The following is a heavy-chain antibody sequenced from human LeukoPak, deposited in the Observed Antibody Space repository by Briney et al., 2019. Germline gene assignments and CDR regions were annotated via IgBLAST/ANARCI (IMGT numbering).Heavy chain of an antibody. Sequence: GGSLRLSCAASGFTFTSHSLHWVRQAPGKGLEWVSYISTGSNSIYYADSVKGRFTISRDNAKNSLYLQMNSLRDDDTAVYFCVRGRTSVYPPFDSWGRGTLVTVSS. CDR2: ISTGSNSI. CDR3: VRGRTSVYPPFDS. V-gene: IGHV3-48*02. J-gene: IGHJ4*03. D-gene: IGHD1-14*01. CDR1: GFTFTSHS.